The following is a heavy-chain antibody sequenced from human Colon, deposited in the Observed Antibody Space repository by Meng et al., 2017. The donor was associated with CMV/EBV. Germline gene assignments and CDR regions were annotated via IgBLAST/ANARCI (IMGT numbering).Heavy chain of an antibody. CDR2: VTGSGARA. Sequence: GESLKISCTASGFTFNSYALSWVRQPPGKGLQWVSAVTGSGARAYYADSVEGRFTISRDHSKNTVYLQMNSLRAEDTAVYYCTKGLQYSDFWGVDSWGQGTLVTVSS. D-gene: IGHD3-3*01. CDR1: GFTFNSYA. J-gene: IGHJ4*02. CDR3: TKGLQYSDFWGVDS. V-gene: IGHV3-23*01.